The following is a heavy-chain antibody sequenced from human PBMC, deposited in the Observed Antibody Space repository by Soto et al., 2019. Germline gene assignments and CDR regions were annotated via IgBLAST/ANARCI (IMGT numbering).Heavy chain of an antibody. CDR3: AKDRQFRSYYESAGHYND. V-gene: IGHV3-23*01. Sequence: EVQLLESGGGLEKPGGPLRPTVLGPGSTFRNQDRGWGRQAPGKGLEWVPGISGRGGVTYYADSVKGRFTISRDNSKNTLYLQMNNLRANDTAVYYCAKDRQFRSYYESAGHYNDWGQGTLVTVSS. CDR1: GSTFRNQD. CDR2: ISGRGGVT. D-gene: IGHD3-22*01. J-gene: IGHJ4*02.